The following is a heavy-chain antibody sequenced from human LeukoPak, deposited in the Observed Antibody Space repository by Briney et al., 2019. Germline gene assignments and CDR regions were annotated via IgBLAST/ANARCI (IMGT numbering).Heavy chain of an antibody. J-gene: IGHJ4*02. V-gene: IGHV3-49*04. CDR2: IRSKAYGGTT. Sequence: PGGSLRLSCTASGFTFGDYAMSWVRQAPGKGLEWVGFIRSKAYGGTTEYAASVKGRFTISRDDSKSIAYLQMNSLKTEDTAVYYCTRDKDSGYDWGTLDYWGQGTLVTVSS. CDR1: GFTFGDYA. D-gene: IGHD5-12*01. CDR3: TRDKDSGYDWGTLDY.